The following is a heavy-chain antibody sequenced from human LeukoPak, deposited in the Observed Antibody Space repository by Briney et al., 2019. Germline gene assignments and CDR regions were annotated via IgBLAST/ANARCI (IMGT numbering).Heavy chain of an antibody. CDR3: ARLTYSSLWYRGWFDP. Sequence: PGGSLRLSCAASGFTFSSYEMNWVRQAPGKGLEWISHISDSGSTIFYADSVKGRFTISRDNTKNSLYLQMNNLRAEDTAVYYCARLTYSSLWYRGWFDPWGQGTLVTVSS. CDR2: ISDSGSTI. V-gene: IGHV3-48*03. CDR1: GFTFSSYE. J-gene: IGHJ5*02. D-gene: IGHD6-13*01.